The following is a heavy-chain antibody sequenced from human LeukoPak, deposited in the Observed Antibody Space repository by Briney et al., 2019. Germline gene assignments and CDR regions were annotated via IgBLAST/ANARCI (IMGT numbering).Heavy chain of an antibody. CDR3: ARPYSSGWYGVFDI. V-gene: IGHV4-59*01. CDR2: IYYSGST. D-gene: IGHD6-19*01. J-gene: IGHJ3*02. CDR1: GGSISSYY. Sequence: SETLCLTCTVSGGSISSYYWSWIRQPPGKGLEWIGHIYYSGSTNYNPSLKSRVTISVDTSKNQFSLKLSSVTAADTAVYYCARPYSSGWYGVFDIWGQGTMVTVSS.